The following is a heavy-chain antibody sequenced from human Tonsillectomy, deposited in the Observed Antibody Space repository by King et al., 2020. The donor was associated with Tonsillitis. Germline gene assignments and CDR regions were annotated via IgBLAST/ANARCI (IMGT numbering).Heavy chain of an antibody. V-gene: IGHV4-59*01. J-gene: IGHJ4*02. Sequence: QLQESGPGLVKPSETLSLTCTVSVCSISSYYWSWIRQPPGKGLEWIGYIYYSGSTNYNPSLKSRVTISVDTSKNQFSLKLCSVTAADTAVYYCARDQTGYSYGTFDYWGQGTLVTVSS. CDR3: ARDQTGYSYGTFDY. CDR1: VCSISSYY. D-gene: IGHD5-18*01. CDR2: IYYSGST.